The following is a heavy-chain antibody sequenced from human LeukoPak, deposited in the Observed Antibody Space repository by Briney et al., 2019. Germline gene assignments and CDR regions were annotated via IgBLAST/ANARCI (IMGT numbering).Heavy chain of an antibody. D-gene: IGHD3-22*01. CDR2: ISGSGGST. CDR3: AKRPSGYYYDHFDY. J-gene: IGHJ4*02. V-gene: IGHV3-23*01. Sequence: GGSLRLSCAASGFTFSSYAMSWVRQAPGKGLEWVSAISGSGGSTYYADSVKGRFTISSDNSKNTLYLQMNSLRVEDTAVYYCAKRPSGYYYDHFDYWGQGTLVTVSS. CDR1: GFTFSSYA.